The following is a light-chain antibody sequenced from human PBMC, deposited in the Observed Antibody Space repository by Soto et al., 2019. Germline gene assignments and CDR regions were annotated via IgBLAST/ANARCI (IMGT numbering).Light chain of an antibody. CDR1: QSISSW. CDR3: QQYNSCPYT. CDR2: KTF. Sequence: DIQMTQSPSTLSASVGDRVTITCRASQSISSWLAWYQQKPGKDPKLLIYKTFSLESGVPSRFSGSGSGTEFTLTISSLQPDDFATYYCQQYNSCPYTFGQGTKLEIK. V-gene: IGKV1-5*03. J-gene: IGKJ2*01.